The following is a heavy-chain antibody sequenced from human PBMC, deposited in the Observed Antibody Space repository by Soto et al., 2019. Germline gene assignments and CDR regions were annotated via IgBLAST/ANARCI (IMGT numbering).Heavy chain of an antibody. CDR1: GGSISSSSYF. J-gene: IGHJ5*02. Sequence: SETMSLTCTVSGGSISSSSYFWGWIRQPPGKGLEWIGSIYYSGSTYYNPSLKSRVTVSVDTSKNQFSLKLSSVTAADTAVYYCARHPSDFWFDPWGQGTLVTV. D-gene: IGHD2-21*02. V-gene: IGHV4-39*01. CDR3: ARHPSDFWFDP. CDR2: IYYSGST.